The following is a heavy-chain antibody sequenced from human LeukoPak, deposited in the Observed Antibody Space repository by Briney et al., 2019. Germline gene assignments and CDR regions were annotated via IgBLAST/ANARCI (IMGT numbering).Heavy chain of an antibody. CDR2: IYYSGST. V-gene: IGHV4-59*01. CDR1: GGSISSYY. J-gene: IGHJ5*02. Sequence: SETLSLTCTVSGGSISSYYWSWIQQPPGKGLEWIGYIYYSGSTNYNPSLKSRVTISVDTSKNQFSLKLSSVTAADTAVYYCARTPGIAVAGTYWFDPWGQGTLVTVSS. CDR3: ARTPGIAVAGTYWFDP. D-gene: IGHD6-19*01.